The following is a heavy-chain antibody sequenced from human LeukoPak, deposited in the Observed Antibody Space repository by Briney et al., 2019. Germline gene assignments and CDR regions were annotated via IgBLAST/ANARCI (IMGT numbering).Heavy chain of an antibody. D-gene: IGHD3-10*01. CDR1: GFTFNSNG. Sequence: GGSLRLSCAASGFTFNSNGMHWVRQAPGKGLEWVANIKQDGSEKYYVDSVKGRFTVSRDNAKNSLYLQMNSLRAEDTAVFYCARGGMVRRVMGAFDVWGQGTLVTVSS. CDR2: IKQDGSEK. V-gene: IGHV3-7*01. J-gene: IGHJ3*01. CDR3: ARGGMVRRVMGAFDV.